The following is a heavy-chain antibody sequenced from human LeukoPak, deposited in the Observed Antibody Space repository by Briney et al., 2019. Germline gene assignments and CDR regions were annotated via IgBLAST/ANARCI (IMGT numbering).Heavy chain of an antibody. D-gene: IGHD6-13*01. J-gene: IGHJ4*02. CDR1: GFTFASYA. Sequence: GSLRLSCAASGFTFASYAMSWIRQPPGKGLEWIGEINHSGSTNYNPSLKSRVTISVDTSKNQFSLKLSSVTAADTAVYYCARVAAAGTSYDYWGQGTLVTVSS. V-gene: IGHV4-34*01. CDR2: INHSGST. CDR3: ARVAAAGTSYDY.